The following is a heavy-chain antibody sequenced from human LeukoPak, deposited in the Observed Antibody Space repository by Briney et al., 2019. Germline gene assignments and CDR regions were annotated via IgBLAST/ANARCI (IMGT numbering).Heavy chain of an antibody. CDR1: GYIFTSYD. CDR2: IRSNDGHT. V-gene: IGHV1-18*01. D-gene: IGHD6-13*01. Sequence: ASVKVSCKASGYIFTSYDISWVRQAPGQGLEWMGWIRSNDGHTKYAQKLQGRVTMTTDTSTTTVYMELRSLTSDDTAMYYCARQQLVPNWFDPWGQGTLVTVSS. J-gene: IGHJ5*02. CDR3: ARQQLVPNWFDP.